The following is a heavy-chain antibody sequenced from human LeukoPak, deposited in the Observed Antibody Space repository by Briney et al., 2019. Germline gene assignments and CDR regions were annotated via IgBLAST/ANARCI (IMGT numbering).Heavy chain of an antibody. CDR1: GGSISSYY. CDR3: AREGVLWFGELFRDNWFDP. Sequence: SETLTLTCTVSGGSISSYYWSWIRQPAGKGLEWIGRIYTSGSTNYNPSLKSRVTMSVDTSKTQFSLKLRSVTAADTAVYYCAREGVLWFGELFRDNWFDPWGQGTLVTVSS. CDR2: IYTSGST. J-gene: IGHJ5*02. D-gene: IGHD3-10*01. V-gene: IGHV4-4*07.